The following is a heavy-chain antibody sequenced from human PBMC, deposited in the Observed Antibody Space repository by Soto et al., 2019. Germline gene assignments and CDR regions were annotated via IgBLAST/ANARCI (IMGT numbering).Heavy chain of an antibody. CDR2: INAGNGNT. CDR1: GYTFTSYA. Sequence: QVQLVQSGAEVKKPGASVKVSCKASGYTFTSYAMHWVRQAPGQRLEWMGWINAGNGNTKYSQKFQGRVTITRDTSASTDYMELSSLRSEDTAVYYCARDVGTYCSSTSCYMDAFDIWGQGTMVTVSS. V-gene: IGHV1-3*01. CDR3: ARDVGTYCSSTSCYMDAFDI. J-gene: IGHJ3*02. D-gene: IGHD2-2*02.